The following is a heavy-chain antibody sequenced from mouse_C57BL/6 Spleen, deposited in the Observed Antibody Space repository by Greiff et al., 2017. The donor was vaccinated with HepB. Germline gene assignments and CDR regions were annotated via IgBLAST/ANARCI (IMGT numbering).Heavy chain of an antibody. V-gene: IGHV3-6*01. D-gene: IGHD2-4*01. CDR1: GYSITSGYY. CDR3: ALSYDYDWFAY. J-gene: IGHJ3*01. Sequence: EVQRVESGPGLVKPSQSLSLTCSVTGYSITSGYYWNWIRQFPGNKLEWMGYISYDGSNNYNPSLKNRISITRDTSKNQFFLKLNSVTTEDTATYYCALSYDYDWFAYWGQGTLVTVSA. CDR2: ISYDGSN.